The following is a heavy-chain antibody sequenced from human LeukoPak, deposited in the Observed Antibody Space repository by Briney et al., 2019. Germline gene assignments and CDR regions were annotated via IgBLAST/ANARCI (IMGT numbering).Heavy chain of an antibody. Sequence: RGSLRLSCAASGFTFRSYAMHWVRQAPGKGLEWVADISYDGSNKYYADSVKGRFTISRDNSKNTLYLQMNSLSAEDTAVYYCVAQPTADSSGYYYFDYWGQGTLATVSS. CDR1: GFTFRSYA. CDR3: VAQPTADSSGYYYFDY. J-gene: IGHJ4*02. D-gene: IGHD3-22*01. V-gene: IGHV3-30*04. CDR2: ISYDGSNK.